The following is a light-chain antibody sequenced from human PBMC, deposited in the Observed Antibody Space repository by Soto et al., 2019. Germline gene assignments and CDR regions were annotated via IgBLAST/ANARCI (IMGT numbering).Light chain of an antibody. CDR3: QQRSNWPRT. CDR1: QSVSSN. CDR2: GAS. J-gene: IGKJ1*01. Sequence: EIVMTQSPATLSVSPGERATLSCRASQSVSSNLAWYQQKPGQAPRLLIYGASTRATGIPARFSGSGSGTEFTLTIRSLQSEDFAVYYCQQRSNWPRTFGQGTKVDIK. V-gene: IGKV3-15*01.